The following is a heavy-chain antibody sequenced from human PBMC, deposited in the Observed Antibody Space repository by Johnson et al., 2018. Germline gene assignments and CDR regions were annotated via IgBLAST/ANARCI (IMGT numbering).Heavy chain of an antibody. D-gene: IGHD4-23*01. CDR2: INHSGST. CDR1: GGSLSGYY. CDR3: SRGVTDQR. Sequence: QVQLQQWGAGLLKPSETLSLICAVYGGSLSGYYWSWIRQPPGKGLEWIGEINHSGSTNYNSSLKSRVTISIDTSKNQFPPKVSSVTAADTAVYYCSRGVTDQRWSQGTLVTVSS. V-gene: IGHV4-34*01. J-gene: IGHJ1*01.